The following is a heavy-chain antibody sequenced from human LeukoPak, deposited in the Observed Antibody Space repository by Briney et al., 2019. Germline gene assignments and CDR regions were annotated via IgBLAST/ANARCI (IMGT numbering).Heavy chain of an antibody. CDR1: GGSISGFH. D-gene: IGHD6-13*01. Sequence: SETLSLTCTVSGGSISGFHWNWLRQSPGRGLEWIGYVYGGGVTNYNPSLRFRVTMSIDTSKNKFSLNLKSVTAEDTAIYYCARGVGSNWSYFFDHWGQGTLVTVSS. CDR3: ARGVGSNWSYFFDH. V-gene: IGHV4-59*01. CDR2: VYGGGVT. J-gene: IGHJ4*02.